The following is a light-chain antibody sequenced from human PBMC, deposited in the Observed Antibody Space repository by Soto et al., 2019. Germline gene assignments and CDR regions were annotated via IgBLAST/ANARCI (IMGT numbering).Light chain of an antibody. Sequence: DIQMTQSPSSVSASVGDSVTITCRASQYIGTWLAWYQQRPGKAPKLLISAASDLQSRVPTRFSGSGSGTDFTLAISSLQPEDSATYFCQQGNNFPLAFGGGTKVEIK. CDR3: QQGNNFPLA. V-gene: IGKV1-12*01. CDR1: QYIGTW. J-gene: IGKJ4*01. CDR2: AAS.